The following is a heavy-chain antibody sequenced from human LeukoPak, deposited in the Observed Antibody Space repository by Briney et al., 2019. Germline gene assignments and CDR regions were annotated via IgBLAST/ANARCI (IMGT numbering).Heavy chain of an antibody. D-gene: IGHD6-6*01. CDR3: ARWDPRPPRIVWGSSSATDDAFDI. Sequence: PSETLSLTCTVSGGSISSYYWSWIRQPPGKGLEWIGYIYYSGSTNYNPSLKSRVTISVDTSKNQFSLELSSVTAADTAVYYCARWDPRPPRIVWGSSSATDDAFDIWGQGTMVTVSS. J-gene: IGHJ3*02. CDR1: GGSISSYY. CDR2: IYYSGST. V-gene: IGHV4-59*01.